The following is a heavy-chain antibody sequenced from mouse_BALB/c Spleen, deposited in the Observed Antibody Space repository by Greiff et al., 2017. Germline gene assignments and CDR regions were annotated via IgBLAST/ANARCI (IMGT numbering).Heavy chain of an antibody. CDR1: GFSLTSYD. Sequence: VQLQQSGPGLVAPSQSLSITCTVSGFSLTSYDISWIRQPPGKGLEWLGVIWTGGGTNYNSAFMSRLSISKDNSKSQVFLKMNSLQTDDTAIYYCVKGYSGNYGTYWGQGTLVTVSA. CDR2: IWTGGGT. J-gene: IGHJ3*01. CDR3: VKGYSGNYGTY. D-gene: IGHD2-1*01. V-gene: IGHV2-9-2*01.